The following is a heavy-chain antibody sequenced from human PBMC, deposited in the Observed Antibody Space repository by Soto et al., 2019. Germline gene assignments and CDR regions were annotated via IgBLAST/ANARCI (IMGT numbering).Heavy chain of an antibody. CDR3: ARSAYYYDSSGYYYYYYGMDV. J-gene: IGHJ6*02. CDR2: IWYDGSNK. V-gene: IGHV3-33*01. CDR1: GFTFSSYG. Sequence: LRLSCAASGFTFSSYGMHWVRQAPGKGLEWVAVIWYDGSNKYYADSVKGRFTISRDNSKNTLYLQMNSLRAEDTAVYYCARSAYYYDSSGYYYYYYGMDVWGQGTTVTSP. D-gene: IGHD3-22*01.